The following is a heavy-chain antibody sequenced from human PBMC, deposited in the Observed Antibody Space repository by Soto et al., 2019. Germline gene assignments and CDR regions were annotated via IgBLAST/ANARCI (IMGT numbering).Heavy chain of an antibody. Sequence: GGSLRLSCAASGVDFSSEVMCWVRQAPGKGLEWVSSISGSGRTIYHADSMRGRFAISRDNSKNSLYLQLNDLRVDDTAVYYCAKVGPSYYYGMDVWGQGTTVTV. CDR1: GVDFSSEV. D-gene: IGHD1-26*01. V-gene: IGHV3-23*01. CDR3: AKVGPSYYYGMDV. J-gene: IGHJ6*02. CDR2: ISGSGRTI.